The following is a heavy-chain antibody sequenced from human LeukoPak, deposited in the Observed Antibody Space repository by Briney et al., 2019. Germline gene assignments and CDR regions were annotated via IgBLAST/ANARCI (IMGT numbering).Heavy chain of an antibody. Sequence: PGGSLRLSCAASGFTVSSNYMSWVRQAPGKGLEWVSAISGSGGSTYYADFVKGRFTISRDNSKNTLYLQMNSLRAEDTAVYYCAKGSRWYIDYWGQGTLVTVSS. V-gene: IGHV3-23*01. CDR1: GFTVSSNY. CDR2: ISGSGGST. J-gene: IGHJ4*02. D-gene: IGHD6-13*01. CDR3: AKGSRWYIDY.